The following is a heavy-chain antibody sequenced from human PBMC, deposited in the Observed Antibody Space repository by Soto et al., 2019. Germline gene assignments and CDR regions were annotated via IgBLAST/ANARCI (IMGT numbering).Heavy chain of an antibody. D-gene: IGHD2-15*01. Sequence: QVQLVESGGGVVQPGRSLRLSCAASGFTFSSYGMHWVRQAPGKGLEWVAVISYDGSNKYYADSVKGRFTISRDNSKNTLYLQVNSLRAEDTAVYYCAKDPRPYCSGGSCYSWMDYWGQGTLVTVSS. V-gene: IGHV3-30*18. CDR3: AKDPRPYCSGGSCYSWMDY. CDR1: GFTFSSYG. J-gene: IGHJ4*02. CDR2: ISYDGSNK.